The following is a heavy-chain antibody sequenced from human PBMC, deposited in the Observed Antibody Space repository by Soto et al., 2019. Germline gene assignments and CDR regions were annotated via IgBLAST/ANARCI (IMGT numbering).Heavy chain of an antibody. CDR2: IYWDNDR. CDR3: AHRVPYCSSWDVGWLDS. V-gene: IGHV2-5*02. D-gene: IGHD2-21*01. J-gene: IGHJ5*02. Sequence: QITLKESGPTLVEPTQTLTLTCSFSGFSLSTSGVGVGWLRQAPGKALECLGIIYWDNDRRYNPSLKKRLTLTHDTSKNQVITTMTYREPVDTAADYCAHRVPYCSSWDVGWLDSWGQGTLVTVS. CDR1: GFSLSTSGVG.